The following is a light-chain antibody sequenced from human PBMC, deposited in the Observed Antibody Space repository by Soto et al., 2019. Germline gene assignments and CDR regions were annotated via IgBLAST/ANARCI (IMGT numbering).Light chain of an antibody. CDR3: NSYTSSSTRV. J-gene: IGLJ2*01. V-gene: IGLV2-14*01. CDR2: DVS. Sequence: QSALTQPASVSGSPGQSITISCTGTSSDVGGYNYVSWYQQHPGKAPKLMIYDVSNRPSGVSNRFSGSKSGNTASLTISGLQAEDEADYYCNSYTSSSTRVFGGRTKLTVL. CDR1: SSDVGGYNY.